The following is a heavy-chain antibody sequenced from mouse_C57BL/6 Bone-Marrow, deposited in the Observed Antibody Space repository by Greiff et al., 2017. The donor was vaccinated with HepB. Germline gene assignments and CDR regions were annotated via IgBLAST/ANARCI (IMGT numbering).Heavy chain of an antibody. J-gene: IGHJ3*01. D-gene: IGHD2-3*01. CDR2: ISSGGSYT. V-gene: IGHV5-6*01. CDR1: GFTFSSSG. CDR3: ARRWLPAWFAY. Sequence: VQLKESGGDLVKPGGSLKLSCAASGFTFSSSGMSWVRQTPDKRLEWVATISSGGSYTYYPDSVKGRFTISRDNAKNTLYLQMSSLKSEDTAMYYCARRWLPAWFAYWGQGTLVTVSA.